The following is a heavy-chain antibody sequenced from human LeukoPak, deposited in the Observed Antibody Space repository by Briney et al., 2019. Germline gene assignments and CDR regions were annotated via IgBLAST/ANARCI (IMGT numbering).Heavy chain of an antibody. V-gene: IGHV4-59*05. CDR1: GGSISSYY. CDR3: ARRGGQWLKLAWFDP. J-gene: IGHJ5*02. D-gene: IGHD6-19*01. CDR2: VYYSGTT. Sequence: PSETLSLTCTVSGGSISSYYWSWIRQPPGKGLEWIGSVYYSGTTYYNPSLKSRVTISVDTSKNQFSLNLISVTAADTAVYYCARRGGQWLKLAWFDPWGQGTLVTVSS.